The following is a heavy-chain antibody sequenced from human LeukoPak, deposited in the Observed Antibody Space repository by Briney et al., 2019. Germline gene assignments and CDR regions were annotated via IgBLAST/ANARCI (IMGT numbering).Heavy chain of an antibody. V-gene: IGHV3-15*01. Sequence: PGGSLRLSCAASGFTFSNGWMSWVRQAPGKGLEWVGRIKSKSERGTTDYAAPVKGRFTISRDGPTSTVYLHMYSLKTEDTAVYFCTSNLYCSTSSCYTLDNWGQGTLVAVSP. D-gene: IGHD2-2*02. CDR1: GFTFSNGW. CDR2: IKSKSERGTT. CDR3: TSNLYCSTSSCYTLDN. J-gene: IGHJ4*02.